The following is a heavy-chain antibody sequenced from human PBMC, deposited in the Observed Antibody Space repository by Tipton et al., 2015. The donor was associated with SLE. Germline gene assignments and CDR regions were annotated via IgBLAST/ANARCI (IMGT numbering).Heavy chain of an antibody. D-gene: IGHD6-13*01. CDR1: GGSFSGYY. J-gene: IGHJ4*01. V-gene: IGHV4-34*01. CDR3: ALVAAVGRIDY. CDR2: INHSGSA. Sequence: TLSLTCAVYGGSFSGYYWTWIRPSPNTGLEWIGEINHSGSANYNPSLKIRVTMAIETSQNQFSLKVISVTAADTAVYYCALVAAVGRIDYWGHGTLVTVSP.